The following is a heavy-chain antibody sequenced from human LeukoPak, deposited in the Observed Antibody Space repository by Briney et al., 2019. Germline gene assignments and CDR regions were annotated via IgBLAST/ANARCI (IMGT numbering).Heavy chain of an antibody. Sequence: GGSLRLSCAASGFTFSSYAMSWVRQAPGKGLEWVSAISGSGGSTYYADSVKGRFTISRDNSKNTLYLQMNSLRAEDTAVYYCAKPSYSNYAGQIDYWGQGTLVTVSS. CDR2: ISGSGGST. J-gene: IGHJ4*02. V-gene: IGHV3-23*01. CDR3: AKPSYSNYAGQIDY. CDR1: GFTFSSYA. D-gene: IGHD4-11*01.